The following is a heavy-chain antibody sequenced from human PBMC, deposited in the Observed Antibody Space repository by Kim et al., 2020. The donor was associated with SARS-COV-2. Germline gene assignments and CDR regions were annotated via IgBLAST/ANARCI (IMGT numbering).Heavy chain of an antibody. V-gene: IGHV5-51*01. J-gene: IGHJ4*02. CDR1: GYSFTSYW. D-gene: IGHD3-10*01. CDR2: IYPGDSDT. Sequence: GESLKISCKGSGYSFTSYWIGWVRQMPGKGLEWMGIIYPGDSDTRYSPSFQGQVTISADKSISTAYLQWSSLKASDTAMYYCASPIGDGYRGLVHYGFDYWGQGTLVTVSS. CDR3: ASPIGDGYRGLVHYGFDY.